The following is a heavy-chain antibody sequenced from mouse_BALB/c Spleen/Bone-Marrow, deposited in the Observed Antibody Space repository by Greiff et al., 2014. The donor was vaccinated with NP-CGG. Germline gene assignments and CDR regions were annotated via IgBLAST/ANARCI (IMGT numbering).Heavy chain of an antibody. J-gene: IGHJ4*01. CDR3: ARNNGGRGTAMDY. Sequence: VQLQQSGPGLVAPSQSLSITCTVSGFLLTSYGVHWVRQPPGKGLEWLVVIWSDGSTTYNSGLKSRLSISKDNSKSQVFLKMNSLQTGDTAMYYCARNNGGRGTAMDYWGQGTLVTVSS. CDR2: IWSDGST. D-gene: IGHD3-3*01. V-gene: IGHV2-6*02. CDR1: GFLLTSYG.